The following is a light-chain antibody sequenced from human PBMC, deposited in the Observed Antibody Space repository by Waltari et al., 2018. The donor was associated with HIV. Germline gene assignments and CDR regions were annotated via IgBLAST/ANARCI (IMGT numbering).Light chain of an antibody. CDR3: QHYDSYPFS. Sequence: DIQMTQSPSTLSASVGDRVTITCRASQAISRSLAWYQQKPGRAPKLLIYLASSLGSGVPSRFSGGGSGTVFTLTISSLQADDFASYYCQHYDSYPFSFGPGTKVDIK. V-gene: IGKV1-5*03. J-gene: IGKJ3*01. CDR2: LAS. CDR1: QAISRS.